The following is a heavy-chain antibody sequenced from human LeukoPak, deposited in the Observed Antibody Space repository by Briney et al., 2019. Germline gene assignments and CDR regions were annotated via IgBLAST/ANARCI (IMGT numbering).Heavy chain of an antibody. CDR2: IYSSGSI. Sequence: SHTLSLTCTVFAGSFSIYYCSCVRQPPWKGLAWIGLIYSSGSIKYNPSLKSRLTLSLDTSKTQFSLKLTSVTAADTAIYSCARQFDLWGQGTLVTVSS. J-gene: IGHJ5*02. V-gene: IGHV4-59*08. CDR3: ARQFDL. CDR1: AGSFSIYY.